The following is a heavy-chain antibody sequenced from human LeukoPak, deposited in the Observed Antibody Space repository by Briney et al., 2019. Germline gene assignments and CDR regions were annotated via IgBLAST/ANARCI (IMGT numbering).Heavy chain of an antibody. J-gene: IGHJ5*02. CDR2: ISGSRNIM. Sequence: GGSLRLSCAASGFIFSEYYMSWIRQAPGKGLEWVSYISGSRNIMYYADSVKGRFTISRDNAKNSLYLQMNSLRAEDTAVYYCARDLWGDYTGGWFDPWGQGTLVTVSS. CDR1: GFIFSEYY. V-gene: IGHV3-11*04. D-gene: IGHD4-17*01. CDR3: ARDLWGDYTGGWFDP.